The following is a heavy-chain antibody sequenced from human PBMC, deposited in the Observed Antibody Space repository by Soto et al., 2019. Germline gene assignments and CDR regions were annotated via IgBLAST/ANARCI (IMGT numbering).Heavy chain of an antibody. J-gene: IGHJ4*02. V-gene: IGHV4-31*03. D-gene: IGHD5-18*01. CDR2: IYYSGST. Sequence: PSETLSLTCTVSGGSISSGGYYWSWIRQHPGKGLEWIGYIYYSGSTYYNPSLRSRVTISLDTSKTQFSLKLSSVTAADTAVYFCARVVDTTMDFDSWGQGTLVTVSS. CDR3: ARVVDTTMDFDS. CDR1: GGSISSGGYY.